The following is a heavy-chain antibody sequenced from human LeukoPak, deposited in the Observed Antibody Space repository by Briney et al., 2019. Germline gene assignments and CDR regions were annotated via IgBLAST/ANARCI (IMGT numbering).Heavy chain of an antibody. CDR3: TRDPGSDSRDWYFDV. D-gene: IGHD6-25*01. CDR1: GFTISSSQ. V-gene: IGHV3-74*01. J-gene: IGHJ2*01. CDR2: ILRDETHT. Sequence: GGSLRLSCAASGFTISSSQMHWVRQAPGKGLVWVSRILRDETHTNYADSVRGRFTISRDNANNMLFLQMNSLRGEDTAVYYCTRDPGSDSRDWYFDVWGRGTLVTVSS.